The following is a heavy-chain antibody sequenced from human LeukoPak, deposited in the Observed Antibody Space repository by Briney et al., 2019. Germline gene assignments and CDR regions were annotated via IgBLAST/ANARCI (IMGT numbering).Heavy chain of an antibody. CDR3: ARGLRYCSGGSCFPQYFQH. J-gene: IGHJ1*01. CDR1: GGSFSGYY. D-gene: IGHD2-15*01. V-gene: IGHV4-34*01. Sequence: SETLSLTCAVYGGSFSGYYWSWIRQPPGKGLEWIGEINHSGSTNYNPSLKGRVTISVDTSKNQFSLKLSSVTAADTAVYYCARGLRYCSGGSCFPQYFQHWRQGTLVTVSS. CDR2: INHSGST.